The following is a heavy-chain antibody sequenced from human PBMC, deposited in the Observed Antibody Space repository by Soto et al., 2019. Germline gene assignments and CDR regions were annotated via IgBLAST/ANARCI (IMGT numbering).Heavy chain of an antibody. D-gene: IGHD4-17*01. J-gene: IGHJ3*02. CDR2: IKEDGSEK. V-gene: IGHV3-7*01. Sequence: EVQLVESGGGLVQPGGSLRLSCAASGFTFSTYWMSWVRQAPGKGLEGVANIKEDGSEKYYVDSVKGRFSISRDNAKNSLYLQMDSLRAEDTAVYYCARVSFYGDYKEAFDIWGQGTMVTVSS. CDR3: ARVSFYGDYKEAFDI. CDR1: GFTFSTYW.